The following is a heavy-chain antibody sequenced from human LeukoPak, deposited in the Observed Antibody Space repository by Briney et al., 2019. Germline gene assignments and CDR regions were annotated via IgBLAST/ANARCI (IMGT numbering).Heavy chain of an antibody. Sequence: QPGRSLRLSCAASGFTFSSYAMSWVRQAPGKGLEWVSAISGSGGSTYYADSVKGRFTISRDNSKNTLYLQMNSLRAEDTAVYYCAKDPTTYYYDSSGYYQDYWGQGTLVTVSS. J-gene: IGHJ4*02. D-gene: IGHD3-22*01. V-gene: IGHV3-23*01. CDR3: AKDPTTYYYDSSGYYQDY. CDR2: ISGSGGST. CDR1: GFTFSSYA.